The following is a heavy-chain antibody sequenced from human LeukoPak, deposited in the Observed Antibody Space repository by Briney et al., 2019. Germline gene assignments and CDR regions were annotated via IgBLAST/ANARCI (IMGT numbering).Heavy chain of an antibody. J-gene: IGHJ4*02. CDR2: ISGSGGNT. CDR1: GFTFSNYA. D-gene: IGHD2-2*01. V-gene: IGHV3-23*01. CDR3: AKDPRAISGY. Sequence: GGSLRLSCAVSGFTFSNYAMSWVRQAPGKGLEWVSDISGSGGNTDYADSVRARFTISRDNSKNTLYLQMNSLRAEDTDIYYCAKDPRAISGYWGQGTLVIVSS.